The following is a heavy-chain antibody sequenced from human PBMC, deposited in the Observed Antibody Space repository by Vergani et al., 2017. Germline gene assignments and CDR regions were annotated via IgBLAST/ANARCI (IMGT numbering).Heavy chain of an antibody. CDR1: GFTFSSYG. D-gene: IGHD2-2*01. Sequence: QVQLVESGGGVVQPGRSLRLSCAASGFTFSSYGMHWVRQAPGKGLEWVAVISYDGSNKYYADSVKGRFTISRDNSKNTLYLQMNSLRAEDTAVYYCAKDAGHCSSTSCYRSGGIARVVLLQWALDYWGQGTLVTVSS. CDR3: AKDAGHCSSTSCYRSGGIARVVLLQWALDY. J-gene: IGHJ4*02. CDR2: ISYDGSNK. V-gene: IGHV3-30*18.